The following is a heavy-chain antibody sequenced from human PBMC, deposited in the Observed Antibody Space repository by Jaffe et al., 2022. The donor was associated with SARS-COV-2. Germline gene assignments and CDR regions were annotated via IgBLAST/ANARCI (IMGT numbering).Heavy chain of an antibody. CDR1: GFTFSSYG. CDR2: IWYDGSNK. Sequence: QVQLVESGGGVVQPGRSLRLSCAASGFTFSSYGMHWVRQAPGKGLEWVAVIWYDGSNKYYADSVKGRFTISRDNSKNTLYLQMNSLRAEDTAVYYCARGGYSYGYRSYYYGMDVWGQGTTVTVSS. CDR3: ARGGYSYGYRSYYYGMDV. J-gene: IGHJ6*02. D-gene: IGHD5-18*01. V-gene: IGHV3-33*01.